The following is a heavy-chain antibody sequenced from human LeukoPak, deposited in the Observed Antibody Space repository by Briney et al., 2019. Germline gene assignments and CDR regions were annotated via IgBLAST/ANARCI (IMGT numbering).Heavy chain of an antibody. V-gene: IGHV4-4*07. Sequence: SETLSLTCAVSGCSISSYYLSWIRQPPGKGLEWIWRIYTSGSTNYNAALKSGVTMSVDTSKNQFSLKLSSVTAADTAVYYCARDLPQYYDILTDVWGQGTTVTVSS. D-gene: IGHD3-9*01. CDR2: IYTSGST. CDR1: GCSISSYY. J-gene: IGHJ6*02. CDR3: ARDLPQYYDILTDV.